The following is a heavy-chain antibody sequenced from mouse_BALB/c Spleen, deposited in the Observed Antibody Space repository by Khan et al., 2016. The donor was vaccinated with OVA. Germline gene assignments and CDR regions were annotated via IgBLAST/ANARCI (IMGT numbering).Heavy chain of an antibody. Sequence: EVELVESGPSLVKPSQTLSLTCSVTGDSITSGYWNWVRKFPGNKLEYMGYISYSGSTYYSPSLKSRISITRDTSKNQYYLQLNSVTTEDTATYYCARRSLNAMDYWGQGTSVTVSS. V-gene: IGHV3-8*02. CDR2: ISYSGST. CDR3: ARRSLNAMDY. J-gene: IGHJ4*01. CDR1: GDSITSGY.